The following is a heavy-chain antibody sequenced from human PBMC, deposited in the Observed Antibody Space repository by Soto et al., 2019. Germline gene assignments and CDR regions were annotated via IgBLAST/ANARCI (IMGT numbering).Heavy chain of an antibody. V-gene: IGHV3-30*18. D-gene: IGHD3-9*01. CDR3: AKLSFNYYDILTGYYTSTYGMDV. Sequence: QVQLVESGGGVVQPGRSLRLSCAASGFTFSSYGMHWVRQAPGKGLEWVAVISYDGSNKYYADSVKGRFTISRDNSKNTLYLQMNSLRAEDTAVYYCAKLSFNYYDILTGYYTSTYGMDVWGQGTTVTVSS. CDR2: ISYDGSNK. CDR1: GFTFSSYG. J-gene: IGHJ6*02.